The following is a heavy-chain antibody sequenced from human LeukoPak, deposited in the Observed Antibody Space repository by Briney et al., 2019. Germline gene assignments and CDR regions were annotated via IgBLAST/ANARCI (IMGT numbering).Heavy chain of an antibody. Sequence: PSETLSLTCTVSGGSISSSSYYWGWIRQPPGKGLEWIGSIYYSGSTYYNPSLKSRVTISVDTSKNQFSLKLSSATAADTAVYYCASLDYCSSTSCYLAFNYWGQGTLVTVSS. J-gene: IGHJ4*02. CDR1: GGSISSSSYY. CDR3: ASLDYCSSTSCYLAFNY. CDR2: IYYSGST. V-gene: IGHV4-39*01. D-gene: IGHD2-2*01.